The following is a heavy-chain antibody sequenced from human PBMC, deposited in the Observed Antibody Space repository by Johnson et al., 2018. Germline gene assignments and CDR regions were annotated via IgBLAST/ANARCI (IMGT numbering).Heavy chain of an antibody. CDR3: LQGPSHGAFDI. CDR1: GFTFSNYW. J-gene: IGHJ3*02. Sequence: EEQLLESGGGLAQPGGSLRLSCAASGFTFSNYWMPWVRQAPGKGLVWVSRINNDGTSTIYADSVEGRFSVSRDNPRHTVYLQMNSLRPEDTARYHCLQGPSHGAFDIWGQGTMVMVSS. D-gene: IGHD2-2*01. CDR2: INNDGTST. V-gene: IGHV3-74*02.